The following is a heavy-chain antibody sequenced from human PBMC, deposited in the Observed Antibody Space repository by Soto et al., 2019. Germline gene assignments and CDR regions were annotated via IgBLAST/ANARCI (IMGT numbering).Heavy chain of an antibody. Sequence: QVQLVQSGAEVKRPGSSVKVSCKASGDTFNFYSINWVRQAPGVGLEWVGRVNPILSMSNYAQRFQGRVTMTAAKSTSTAYMELRRLRSEDTAIYYCASSYGSGYRAFDYWGQGALVTVSS. V-gene: IGHV1-69*02. CDR3: ASSYGSGYRAFDY. CDR1: GDTFNFYS. D-gene: IGHD3-10*01. J-gene: IGHJ4*02. CDR2: VNPILSMS.